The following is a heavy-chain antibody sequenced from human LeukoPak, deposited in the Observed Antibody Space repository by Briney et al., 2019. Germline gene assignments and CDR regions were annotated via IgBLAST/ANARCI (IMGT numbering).Heavy chain of an antibody. CDR3: ARGVALRRFSSSCGMDV. Sequence: GGSLRLSCAASGFTFSSYAMHWVRQAPGKGLEWVAVISYDGSNKYYADSVKGRFTISRDNSKNTLYLQMNSLRAEDTAVYYCARGVALRRFSSSCGMDVWGQGTTVTVSS. V-gene: IGHV3-30-3*01. D-gene: IGHD6-13*01. CDR1: GFTFSSYA. CDR2: ISYDGSNK. J-gene: IGHJ6*02.